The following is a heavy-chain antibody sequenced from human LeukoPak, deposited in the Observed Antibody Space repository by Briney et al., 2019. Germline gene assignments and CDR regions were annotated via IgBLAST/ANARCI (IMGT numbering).Heavy chain of an antibody. Sequence: ASVKVSCKASGYTFTSYYMHWVRQAPGQGLEWMGIINPSGGSTSYAQKFQGRVTITADESTSTAYMELSSLRSEDTAMYYCAREDRDGYNHFDYWGQGTLVTVSS. D-gene: IGHD5-24*01. CDR2: INPSGGST. CDR1: GYTFTSYY. V-gene: IGHV1-46*01. J-gene: IGHJ4*02. CDR3: AREDRDGYNHFDY.